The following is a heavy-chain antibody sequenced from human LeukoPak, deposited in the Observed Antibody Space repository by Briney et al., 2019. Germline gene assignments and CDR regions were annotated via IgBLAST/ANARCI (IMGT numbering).Heavy chain of an antibody. CDR3: ARQSQWLGLDY. D-gene: IGHD6-19*01. CDR2: IYYSGST. J-gene: IGHJ4*02. V-gene: IGHV4-39*01. Sequence: SETLSLTCIVSGGSIRSSSYYWGWIRQPPGKGLEWIGNIYYSGSTYYNPSLKSRVTISVDTSKNQFSLKLSSVTAADTAVYYCARQSQWLGLDYWGQGTLVTVSS. CDR1: GGSIRSSSYY.